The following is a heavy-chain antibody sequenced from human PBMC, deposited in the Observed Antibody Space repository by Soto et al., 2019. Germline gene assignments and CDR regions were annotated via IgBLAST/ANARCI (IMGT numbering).Heavy chain of an antibody. D-gene: IGHD3-10*01. CDR3: ARDGVCFGELLYSFDY. CDR1: GGSISSYY. J-gene: IGHJ4*02. CDR2: IYTSGST. Sequence: SETLSLTCTVSGGSISSYYWSWIRQPAGKGLEWIGRIYTSGSTNYNPSLKSRVTMSVDTSKNQFSLKLSSVTAADTAVYYCARDGVCFGELLYSFDYWGQGTLVTVSS. V-gene: IGHV4-4*07.